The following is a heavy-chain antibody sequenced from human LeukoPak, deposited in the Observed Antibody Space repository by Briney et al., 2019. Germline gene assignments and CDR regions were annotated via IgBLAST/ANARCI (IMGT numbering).Heavy chain of an antibody. J-gene: IGHJ6*02. CDR3: ARDQGWELLNYYYYGMDV. CDR2: ISAYNGNT. V-gene: IGHV1-18*01. Sequence: ASVKVSCKASGYTFASYGISWVRQAPGQGLEWMGWISAYNGNTNYAQKLQGRVTMTRDTSISTAYMELSRLRSDDTAVYYCARDQGWELLNYYYYGMDVWGQGTTVTVSS. CDR1: GYTFASYG. D-gene: IGHD1-26*01.